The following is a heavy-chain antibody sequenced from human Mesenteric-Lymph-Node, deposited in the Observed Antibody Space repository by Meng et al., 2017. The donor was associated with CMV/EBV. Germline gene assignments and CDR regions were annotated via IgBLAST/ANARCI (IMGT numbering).Heavy chain of an antibody. J-gene: IGHJ4*02. CDR3: TKGDCSGGSCYPIDY. D-gene: IGHD2-15*01. CDR1: GFTFDDYA. CDR2: ISWNSGDI. V-gene: IGHV3-9*01. Sequence: GGSLRLSCAASGFTFDDYAMQWVRQAPGKGLEWVSGISWNSGDINYADSVKGRFTISRDNSKNTLYLQMNSLRAEDTAVYYCTKGDCSGGSCYPIDYWGQGTLVTVSS.